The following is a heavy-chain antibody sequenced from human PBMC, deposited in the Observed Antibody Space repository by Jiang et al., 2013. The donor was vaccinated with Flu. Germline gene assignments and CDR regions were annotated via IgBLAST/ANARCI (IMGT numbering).Heavy chain of an antibody. D-gene: IGHD3-16*02. J-gene: IGHJ3*02. CDR2: INHSGST. CDR3: ARPRQSYVWGSYRWFAFDI. CDR1: GGSFSGYY. V-gene: IGHV4-34*01. Sequence: LLKPSETLSLTCAVYGGSFSGYYWSWIRQPPGKGLEWIGEINHSGSTNYNPSLKSRVTISVDTSKNQFSLKLSSVTAADTAVYYCARPRQSYVWGSYRWFAFDIWGQGTMVTVSS.